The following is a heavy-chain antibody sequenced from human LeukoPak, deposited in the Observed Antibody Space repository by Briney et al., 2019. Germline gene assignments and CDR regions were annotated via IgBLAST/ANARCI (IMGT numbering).Heavy chain of an antibody. CDR3: ARGRRDTAMVIRIGRHYYFDY. Sequence: SETLSLTCTVSGGSINSGTYYWTWIRQPAGKGLEWIGRIYTSGSTNYNPSLKSRVTISLDTSKNQFSLKLSSVTAADTAVYYCARGRRDTAMVIRIGRHYYFDYWGQGTLVTVSS. CDR2: IYTSGST. J-gene: IGHJ4*02. CDR1: GGSINSGTYY. D-gene: IGHD5-18*01. V-gene: IGHV4-61*02.